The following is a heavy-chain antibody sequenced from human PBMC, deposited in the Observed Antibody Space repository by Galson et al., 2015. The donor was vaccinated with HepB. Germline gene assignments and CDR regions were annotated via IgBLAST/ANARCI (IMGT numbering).Heavy chain of an antibody. Sequence: SLRLSCAASGFTFTNAWTSWVRQAPGKGLEWVGRIKSKTDGGTRDYAAPVKGRFTISRDDSKNTVYLQMKSLKIEDTAVYYCVTEKPAPVEGWFDPWGQGTLVTVSS. CDR3: VTEKPAPVEGWFDP. CDR1: GFTFTNAW. J-gene: IGHJ5*02. CDR2: IKSKTDGGTR. V-gene: IGHV3-15*01.